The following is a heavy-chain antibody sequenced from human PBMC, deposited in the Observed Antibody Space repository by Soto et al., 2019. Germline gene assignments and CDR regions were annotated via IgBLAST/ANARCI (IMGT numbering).Heavy chain of an antibody. J-gene: IGHJ4*02. V-gene: IGHV3-43*01. CDR1: GFTFDDYT. CDR3: ARGNSGSYLGY. D-gene: IGHD1-26*01. CDR2: ISWDGGST. Sequence: EVQLVESGGVVVQPGGSLRLSCAASGFTFDDYTMHWVRQAPGKGLEWVSLISWDGGSTYYADSVKGRFTISRDNSKNSLYLQMNSLRTEDTALYYWARGNSGSYLGYWGQGTLVTVSA.